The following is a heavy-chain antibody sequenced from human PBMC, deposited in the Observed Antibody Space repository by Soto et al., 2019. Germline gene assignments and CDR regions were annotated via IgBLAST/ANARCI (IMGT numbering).Heavy chain of an antibody. CDR3: ARESGGATATLDYYYFYMDV. Sequence: ASVKVSCKASGYTFTSYDINWVRQATGQGLEWMGWMNPNSGNTGYAQKFQGRVTMTRNTSIRTAYMELSRLRSEDTAIYYCARESGGATATLDYYYFYMDVWGKGTTVTVSS. CDR1: GYTFTSYD. J-gene: IGHJ6*03. V-gene: IGHV1-8*01. D-gene: IGHD5-12*01. CDR2: MNPNSGNT.